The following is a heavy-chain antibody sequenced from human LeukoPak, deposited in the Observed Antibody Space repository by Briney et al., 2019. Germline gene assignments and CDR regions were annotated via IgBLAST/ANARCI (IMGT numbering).Heavy chain of an antibody. CDR2: MNPNSGNT. CDR1: GCTFTSYD. V-gene: IGHV1-8*01. J-gene: IGHJ4*02. CDR3: ARKSGIFGVVIIDY. Sequence: ASVKVSCKASGCTFTSYDINWVRQAAGQGLEWMGWMNPNSGNTGYAQKFQGRVTMTRNTSISTAYMELSSLRSEDTAVYYCARKSGIFGVVIIDYWGQGTLVTVSS. D-gene: IGHD3-3*02.